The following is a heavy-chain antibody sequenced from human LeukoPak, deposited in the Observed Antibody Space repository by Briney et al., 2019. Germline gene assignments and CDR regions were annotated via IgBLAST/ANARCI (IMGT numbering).Heavy chain of an antibody. CDR2: TSYDDSNK. CDR3: VRDLPPLDY. CDR1: GFAFSAFA. Sequence: GRSLRLSCAASGFAFSAFAMHWVRQAPGKGLEWVALTSYDDSNKRYADSVKGRYAIFRDNSKNTLYLHMNSLRVEDTAIYYCVRDLPPLDYWGQGTLVTVSS. J-gene: IGHJ4*02. V-gene: IGHV3-30*09.